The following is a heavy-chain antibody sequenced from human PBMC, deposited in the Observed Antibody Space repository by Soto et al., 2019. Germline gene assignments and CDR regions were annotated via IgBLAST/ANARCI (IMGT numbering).Heavy chain of an antibody. CDR1: GFTFSSYG. V-gene: IGHV3-30*18. Sequence: GSLRLSCAASGFTFSSYGMHWVRQAPGKGLEWVAVISYDGSNKYYADSVKGRFTISRDNSKNTLYLQMNSLRAEDTAVYYCAKDEVDIVVVPAAQPYGMDVWGQGT. CDR3: AKDEVDIVVVPAAQPYGMDV. D-gene: IGHD2-2*01. CDR2: ISYDGSNK. J-gene: IGHJ6*02.